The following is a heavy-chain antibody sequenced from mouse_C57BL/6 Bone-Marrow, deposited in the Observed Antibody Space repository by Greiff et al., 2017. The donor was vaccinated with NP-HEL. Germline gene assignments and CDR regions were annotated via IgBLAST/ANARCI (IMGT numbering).Heavy chain of an antibody. J-gene: IGHJ3*01. Sequence: VMLVESGPGLVQPSQSLSITCTVSGFSLTSYGVHWVRQSPGKGLEWLGVIWSGGSTDYNAAFISRLIISKDTSMSPVFFKMNSLQSDDTAIYYCARLYDYDAWFAYWGQGTLVTVSA. V-gene: IGHV2-2*01. CDR2: IWSGGST. CDR1: GFSLTSYG. CDR3: ARLYDYDAWFAY. D-gene: IGHD2-4*01.